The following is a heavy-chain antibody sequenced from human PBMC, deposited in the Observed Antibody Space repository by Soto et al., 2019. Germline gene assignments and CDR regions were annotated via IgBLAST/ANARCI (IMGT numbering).Heavy chain of an antibody. CDR3: ARVAVVTRGIDY. Sequence: GGSLRLSCVASGFTFSSSWMHWVRQAPGKGLVWVSRVNEYGTDSNYADSVKGRFTISRDNAKNTVYLQMNSLRAEDTAVYYGARVAVVTRGIDYWGQGTLVTVSS. V-gene: IGHV3-74*01. CDR2: VNEYGTDS. CDR1: GFTFSSSW. D-gene: IGHD6-19*01. J-gene: IGHJ4*02.